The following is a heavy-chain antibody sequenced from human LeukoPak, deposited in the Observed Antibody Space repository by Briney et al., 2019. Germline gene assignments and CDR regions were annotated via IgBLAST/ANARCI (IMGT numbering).Heavy chain of an antibody. CDR2: IIPILGIA. CDR3: ARDPSGYGYGYPNRPDAAFDI. CDR1: GGTFSSYA. V-gene: IGHV1-69*04. D-gene: IGHD5-18*01. J-gene: IGHJ3*02. Sequence: SVKVSCEASGGTFSSYAISWVRETPGPGLGWMGRIIPILGIANSAQKFQGRVTITADKSTSTAYMELSSLRSDDTAVYYCARDPSGYGYGYPNRPDAAFDIWGQGTMVTVSS.